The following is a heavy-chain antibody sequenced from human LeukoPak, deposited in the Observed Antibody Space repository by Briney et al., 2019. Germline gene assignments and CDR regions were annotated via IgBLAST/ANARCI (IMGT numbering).Heavy chain of an antibody. CDR1: GGSISSYY. CDR2: MYNSGST. Sequence: SETLSLTCTVSGGSISSYYWSWLRQPPGKGLEWIGYMYNSGSTNYNPSLKSRVTISVDTSKNQFSLKLNSVTAADTAVYYCARHGGSYSFDYWGQGTLVTVSS. D-gene: IGHD1-26*01. CDR3: ARHGGSYSFDY. V-gene: IGHV4-59*08. J-gene: IGHJ4*02.